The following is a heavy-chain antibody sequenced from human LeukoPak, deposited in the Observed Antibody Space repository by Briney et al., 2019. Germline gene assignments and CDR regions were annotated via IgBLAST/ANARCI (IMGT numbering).Heavy chain of an antibody. CDR1: GGSISSSSHY. D-gene: IGHD6-19*01. Sequence: PSETLSLTCTVSGGSISSSSHYWGWIRQPPGKGLEWIGSIYYSGSTYYNPSLKSRVTISVDTSKNQFSLKLSSVTAADTAVYYCARRSSSSWQWLVPGLDYYGTDVWGQGTTVTVSS. V-gene: IGHV4-39*01. CDR3: ARRSSSSWQWLVPGLDYYGTDV. J-gene: IGHJ6*02. CDR2: IYYSGST.